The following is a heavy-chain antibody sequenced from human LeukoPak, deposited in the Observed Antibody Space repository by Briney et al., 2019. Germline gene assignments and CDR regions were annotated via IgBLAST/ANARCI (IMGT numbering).Heavy chain of an antibody. CDR3: AKDPTRDSSSRGTRDY. D-gene: IGHD6-13*01. J-gene: IGHJ4*02. V-gene: IGHV3-23*01. CDR2: ISGSGGST. Sequence: GGSLRLSCAASGFTVSSNYMSWVRQAPGKGLEWVSAISGSGGSTYYADSVKGRFTISRDNSKNTLYLQMNSLRAEDTAVYYCAKDPTRDSSSRGTRDYWGQGTLVTVSS. CDR1: GFTVSSNY.